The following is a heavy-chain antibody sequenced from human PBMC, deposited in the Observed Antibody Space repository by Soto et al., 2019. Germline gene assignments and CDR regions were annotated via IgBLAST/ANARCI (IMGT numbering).Heavy chain of an antibody. D-gene: IGHD2-15*01. CDR3: AADRDCSGGSCYDLGYFDY. J-gene: IGHJ4*02. CDR1: GFTFTSSA. V-gene: IGHV1-58*01. Sequence: SVKVSCKASGFTFTSSAVQWVRQARGQRLEWIGWIVVGSGNTNYAQRFQERVTITRDMSTSTAYMELSSLRSEDTAVYYCAADRDCSGGSCYDLGYFDYWGQGTLVTVSS. CDR2: IVVGSGNT.